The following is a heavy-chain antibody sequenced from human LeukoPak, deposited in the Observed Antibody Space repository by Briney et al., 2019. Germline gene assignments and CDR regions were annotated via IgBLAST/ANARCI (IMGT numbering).Heavy chain of an antibody. D-gene: IGHD3-10*01. CDR2: ISGSGGST. CDR1: GFTFSSFA. Sequence: GGSLRLSCAASGFTFSSFAMSWVRQAPGKGLEWVSAISGSGGSTYYADSVKGRFTISRDNSKNTLYLQMNSLRAEDTAVYYCAILGMVRGAQTWGQGTLVTVSS. CDR3: AILGMVRGAQT. J-gene: IGHJ5*02. V-gene: IGHV3-23*01.